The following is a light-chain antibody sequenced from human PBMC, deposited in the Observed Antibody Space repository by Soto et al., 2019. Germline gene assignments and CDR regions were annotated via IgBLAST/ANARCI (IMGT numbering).Light chain of an antibody. V-gene: IGKV3-20*01. CDR3: QQYGSAPWT. Sequence: ETVLTQSPGTLSLSPGERATLSCRASQTIRSNFLAWYRQTPGQAPRLLIYGASNRATGIAERFSGSGSGTDVTLIISRLEPEDFSLYYCQQYGSAPWTFGQGTKVEIK. CDR2: GAS. CDR1: QTIRSNF. J-gene: IGKJ1*01.